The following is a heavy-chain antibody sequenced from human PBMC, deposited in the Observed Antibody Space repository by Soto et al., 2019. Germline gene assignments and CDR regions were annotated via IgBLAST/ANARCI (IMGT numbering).Heavy chain of an antibody. CDR3: ARGGAAPYYYYGMDV. CDR1: GYTFSTSG. V-gene: IGHV1-18*01. D-gene: IGHD2-15*01. CDR2: ISTYNGDT. Sequence: QVQLVQSGAEVRKPGASVKVTCKASGYTFSTSGMSWLRQAPGQGLEWMGWISTYNGDTNDAPKFQDRVTMTSDTSTSTVYMELRSLRSDDTAVYYCARGGAAPYYYYGMDVWGQGTRVTVSS. J-gene: IGHJ6*02.